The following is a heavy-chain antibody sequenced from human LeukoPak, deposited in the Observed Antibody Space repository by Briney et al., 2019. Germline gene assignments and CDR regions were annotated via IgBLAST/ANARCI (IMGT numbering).Heavy chain of an antibody. V-gene: IGHV4-39*01. Sequence: SETLSLTCTVSGGSFSTMNYYWGWIRQSPGQGLEWIGSIYYSGNSYYNPSLQSRVTISVHTSQNQFSLNLTSVTAADTSVYYCARRGNHGDYFWGQGILVTVSS. D-gene: IGHD4-17*01. CDR1: GGSFSTMNYY. J-gene: IGHJ4*02. CDR3: ARRGNHGDYF. CDR2: IYYSGNS.